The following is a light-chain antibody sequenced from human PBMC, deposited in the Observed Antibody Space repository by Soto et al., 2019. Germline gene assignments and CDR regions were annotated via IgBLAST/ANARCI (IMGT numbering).Light chain of an antibody. J-gene: IGKJ5*01. CDR2: AAS. Sequence: DIQMTQSPSSLSASVGDRVTITCRASQSISSYLNWYQQKPGKAPKLLIYAASSLQSGVPSRFSGRGSGTDFTLTISRLQPEDFATYYCQQRYSTPITFGQGTRLEIK. CDR1: QSISSY. CDR3: QQRYSTPIT. V-gene: IGKV1-39*01.